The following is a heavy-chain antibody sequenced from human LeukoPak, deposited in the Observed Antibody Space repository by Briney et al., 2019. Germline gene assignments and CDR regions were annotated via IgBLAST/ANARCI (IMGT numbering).Heavy chain of an antibody. Sequence: SVKVSCKASGGTFSSYAISWVRQAPGQGLEWMGGIIPIFGTANYAQKFQGRVTITADESTSTAYMELSSLRSEDTAVYYCARDGTFTDYGDYGAYACWGQGTLVTVSS. CDR2: IIPIFGTA. J-gene: IGHJ4*02. CDR1: GGTFSSYA. D-gene: IGHD4-17*01. V-gene: IGHV1-69*01. CDR3: ARDGTFTDYGDYGAYAC.